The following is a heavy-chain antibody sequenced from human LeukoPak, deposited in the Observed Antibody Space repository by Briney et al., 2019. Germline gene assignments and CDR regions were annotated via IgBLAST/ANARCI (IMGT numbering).Heavy chain of an antibody. CDR3: ARIQPYYYDSSGYYETSTYYFDY. D-gene: IGHD3-22*01. Sequence: SETLSLTCTVSGGSISSYYWSWIRQPPGKGLEWIGYIYYSGSTNYNPSLKSRVTISVDTSKNQFSLKLSSVTAADTAVYYCARIQPYYYDSSGYYETSTYYFDYWGQGTLVTVSS. CDR2: IYYSGST. V-gene: IGHV4-59*01. J-gene: IGHJ4*02. CDR1: GGSISSYY.